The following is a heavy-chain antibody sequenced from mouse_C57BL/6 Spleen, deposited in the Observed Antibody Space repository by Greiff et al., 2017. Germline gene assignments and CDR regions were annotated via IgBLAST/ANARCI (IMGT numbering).Heavy chain of an antibody. V-gene: IGHV5-4*03. D-gene: IGHD2-10*02. CDR1: GFTFSSYA. Sequence: EVKLEESGGGLVKPGGSLKLSCAASGFTFSSYAMSWVRQTPEKRLEWVATISDGGSYTYYPDNVKGRFTISRDNAKNNLYLQMSHLKSEDTAMYYCARVIVSYFDYWGQGTTLTVSS. CDR3: ARVIVSYFDY. CDR2: ISDGGSYT. J-gene: IGHJ2*01.